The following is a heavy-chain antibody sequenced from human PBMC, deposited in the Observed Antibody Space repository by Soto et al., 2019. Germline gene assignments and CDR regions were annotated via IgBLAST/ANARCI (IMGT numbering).Heavy chain of an antibody. CDR3: ARWGGSSGYYDAFDI. D-gene: IGHD3-22*01. CDR2: IYYSGST. J-gene: IGHJ3*02. V-gene: IGHV4-59*01. CDR1: GGSISSYY. Sequence: QVQLQESGPGLVKPSETLSLTCTVSGGSISSYYWSWIRQPPGKGLEWIGYIYYSGSTNYNPSLKSRVTISVDTSKNQFSLKLSSVTAADTAVYYCARWGGSSGYYDAFDIWGQGTMVTVSS.